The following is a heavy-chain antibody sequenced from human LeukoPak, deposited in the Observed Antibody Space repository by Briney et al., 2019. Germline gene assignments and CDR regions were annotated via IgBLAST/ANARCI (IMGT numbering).Heavy chain of an antibody. J-gene: IGHJ4*02. CDR1: GGSFSGYY. D-gene: IGHD3-16*02. Sequence: SETLSLTCAVYGGSFSGYYWSWIRHPPGKGLEWIGEINHSGSTNYNPSLKSRVTISVDTSKNQFSLKLSSVTAADTAVYYCARWNVWGSYRYTGGYFDYWGQGTLVTVSS. CDR2: INHSGST. V-gene: IGHV4-34*01. CDR3: ARWNVWGSYRYTGGYFDY.